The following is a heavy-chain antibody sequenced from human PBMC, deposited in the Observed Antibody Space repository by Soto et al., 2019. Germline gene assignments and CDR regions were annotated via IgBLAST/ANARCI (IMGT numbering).Heavy chain of an antibody. J-gene: IGHJ6*02. V-gene: IGHV1-8*01. CDR2: MNPNSGNT. CDR3: ARSTPGSGPFCSGYYSMYYYYGMDV. CDR1: GYTFTSYD. D-gene: IGHD3-3*01. Sequence: ASVKVSCKASGYTFTSYDINWVRQATGQGLEWMGWMNPNSGNTGYAQKFQGRVTMTRNTSISTAYMELSSLRSEDTAVYYCARSTPGSGPFCSGYYSMYYYYGMDVWGQGTTVTVSS.